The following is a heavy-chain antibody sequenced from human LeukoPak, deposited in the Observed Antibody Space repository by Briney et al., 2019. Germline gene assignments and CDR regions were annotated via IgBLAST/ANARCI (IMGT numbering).Heavy chain of an antibody. V-gene: IGHV3-30*02. CDR2: IRYDGSNK. Sequence: PGGSLRLSCAASGFTFSSYGMHWVRQAPGKGLEWVAFIRYDGSNKYYADSVKGRFTISRDNSKNTLYLQMNSLRAEDTAVYYCAKTPLIVVVIWGPVAQDYFDYWGQGTLVTVSS. J-gene: IGHJ4*02. CDR1: GFTFSSYG. CDR3: AKTPLIVVVIWGPVAQDYFDY. D-gene: IGHD3-22*01.